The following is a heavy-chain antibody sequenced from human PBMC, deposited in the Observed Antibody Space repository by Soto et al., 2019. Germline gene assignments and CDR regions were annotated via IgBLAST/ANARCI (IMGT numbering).Heavy chain of an antibody. D-gene: IGHD2-8*02. CDR1: GGSISSSSYY. CDR3: ARDKITGLFDY. V-gene: IGHV4-39*07. J-gene: IGHJ4*02. Sequence: SETLPHTCTVSGGSISSSSYYWGWIRQPPGKGLEWIGRIYHSGSTNYNPSLKSRVTISVDTSKNQFSLKLTSVTAADTAVYYCARDKITGLFDYWGQGTLVTVSS. CDR2: IYHSGST.